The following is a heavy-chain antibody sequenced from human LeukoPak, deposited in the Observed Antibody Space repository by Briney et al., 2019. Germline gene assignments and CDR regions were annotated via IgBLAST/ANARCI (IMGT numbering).Heavy chain of an antibody. J-gene: IGHJ4*02. D-gene: IGHD4-17*01. CDR2: INHSGST. CDR1: GGSFSGYY. Sequence: SETLSLTCAVYGGSFSGYYWSWIRQPPGKGLEWIGEINHSGSTNYNPSLKSRVTISVDTSKNQFSLKLSSVTAADTAVYYCATSPGYGDYWFDYWGQGTLVTVSS. V-gene: IGHV4-34*01. CDR3: ATSPGYGDYWFDY.